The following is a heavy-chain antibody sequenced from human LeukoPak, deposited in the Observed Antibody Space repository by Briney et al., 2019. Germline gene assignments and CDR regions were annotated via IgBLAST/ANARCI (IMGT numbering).Heavy chain of an antibody. Sequence: SSETLSLACTVSGGSISSHYWNWIRQPPGKGLEWIGHISYSGSTNYNPSLKSRVTISVDTSKNHYSLKLSSVTAADTAVYYCARLSDRILGSYYFDYWGQGTLVTVSS. CDR2: ISYSGST. D-gene: IGHD3-9*01. J-gene: IGHJ4*02. CDR1: GGSISSHY. V-gene: IGHV4-59*08. CDR3: ARLSDRILGSYYFDY.